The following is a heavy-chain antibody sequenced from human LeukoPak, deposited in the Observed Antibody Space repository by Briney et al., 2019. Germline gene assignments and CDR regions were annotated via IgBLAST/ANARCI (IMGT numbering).Heavy chain of an antibody. CDR2: INPNSGGT. J-gene: IGHJ4*02. CDR1: GYTFTRHY. V-gene: IGHV1-2*06. Sequence: ASVKVSCKASGYTFTRHYMHWVRQAPGQGLEWMGRINPNSGGTKYAQKFQGRVTMTRGTSASTVYMDLSSLRSDDTAVYYCARENEVITMIVVATFDSWGQGTLVTVSS. CDR3: ARENEVITMIVVATFDS. D-gene: IGHD3-22*01.